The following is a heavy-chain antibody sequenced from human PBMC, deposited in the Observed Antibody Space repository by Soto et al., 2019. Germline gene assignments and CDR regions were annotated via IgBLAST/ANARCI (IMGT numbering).Heavy chain of an antibody. Sequence: NPSETLSLTCTVSGGSISSGGYYWSWIRQHPGKGLEWIGYIYYSGSTYYNPSLKSRVTISVDTSKNQFSLKLSSVTAADTAVYYCARVVYGIGGANWFDPWGQGTLVTVSS. J-gene: IGHJ5*02. CDR2: IYYSGST. D-gene: IGHD3-10*01. CDR1: GGSISSGGYY. V-gene: IGHV4-31*03. CDR3: ARVVYGIGGANWFDP.